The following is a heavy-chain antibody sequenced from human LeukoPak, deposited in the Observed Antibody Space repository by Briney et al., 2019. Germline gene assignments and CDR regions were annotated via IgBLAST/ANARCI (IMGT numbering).Heavy chain of an antibody. D-gene: IGHD3-22*01. CDR2: IYYSGST. CDR3: AGGGDSGGYYYPMFDY. CDR1: GGSISNYY. J-gene: IGHJ4*02. Sequence: SETLSLTCTVSGGSISNYYWSWIRQPAGKGLEWIGYIYYSGSTNYNPSLKSRVTISVDTSKNQFSLKLNSVTAADTAVYYCAGGGDSGGYYYPMFDYWGQGTLVTVSS. V-gene: IGHV4-59*01.